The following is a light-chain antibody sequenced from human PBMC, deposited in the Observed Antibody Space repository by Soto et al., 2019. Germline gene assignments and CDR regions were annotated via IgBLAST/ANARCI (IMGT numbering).Light chain of an antibody. V-gene: IGLV2-14*01. CDR3: SSYKSISTPYV. Sequence: QSVLTQPASVSGSPGQSITISCTGTSSDVGAYIYVSWYQQHPGKAPKLMIYEVTNRPSGVSNRFSGSKSANTASLTISGLQAEDEADYYCSSYKSISTPYVFGTGTKVTVL. CDR1: SSDVGAYIY. J-gene: IGLJ1*01. CDR2: EVT.